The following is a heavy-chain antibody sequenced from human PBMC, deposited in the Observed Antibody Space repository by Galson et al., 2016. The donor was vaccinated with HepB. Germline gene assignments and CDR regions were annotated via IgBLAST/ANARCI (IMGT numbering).Heavy chain of an antibody. V-gene: IGHV3-53*01. J-gene: IGHJ6*03. CDR3: ARDNFYGSGTYPPYYYYMDV. CDR2: IYTGGSK. CDR1: GFTVSRNQ. Sequence: SLRLSCAASGFTVSRNQMTWVRQAPGKGLEWVSVIYTGGSKYYGDSVKGRFTISRDNSKNTLYLQMNSLRAEDTAVYYCARDNFYGSGTYPPYYYYMDVWAKGPRSPSP. D-gene: IGHD3-10*01.